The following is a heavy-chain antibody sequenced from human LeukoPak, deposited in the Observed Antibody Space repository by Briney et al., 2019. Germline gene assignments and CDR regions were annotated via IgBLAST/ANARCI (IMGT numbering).Heavy chain of an antibody. D-gene: IGHD6-19*01. CDR2: IYYSGST. V-gene: IGHV4-39*01. J-gene: IGHJ4*02. CDR3: ARRGREWLGRNFDY. Sequence: SETLSLTCTVSGGSISSSSYYWGWIRQPPGKGLEWIGSIYYSGSTYYNPSLKSRVTISVDTSKSQFSLKLSSVTAADTAVYYCARRGREWLGRNFDYWGQGTLVTVSS. CDR1: GGSISSSSYY.